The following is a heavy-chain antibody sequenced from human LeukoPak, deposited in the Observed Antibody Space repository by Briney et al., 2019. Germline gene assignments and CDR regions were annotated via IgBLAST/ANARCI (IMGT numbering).Heavy chain of an antibody. V-gene: IGHV4-59*01. Sequence: SETLSLTCTVSGGSISSYYWSWIRQPPGKGLEWIGYIYYSGSTNYNPSLKSRVTISVDTSKNQFSLKLSSVTAADTAVYYCARARRLVWYYYYGMDVWGQGTTVTVSS. CDR2: IYYSGST. CDR1: GGSISSYY. D-gene: IGHD5/OR15-5a*01. J-gene: IGHJ6*02. CDR3: ARARRLVWYYYYGMDV.